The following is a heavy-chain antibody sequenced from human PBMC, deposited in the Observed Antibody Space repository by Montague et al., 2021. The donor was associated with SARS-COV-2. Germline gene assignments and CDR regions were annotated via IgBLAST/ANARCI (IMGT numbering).Heavy chain of an antibody. J-gene: IGHJ6*02. CDR1: GFAFSKVA. D-gene: IGHD7-27*01. CDR3: AKDRLSGVEYGLDV. CDR2: VHSGGSSK. Sequence: SLRLSCATSGFAFSKVAMHWVRQAPGTGLEWVAVVHSGGSSKDYADSVKGRFSISRDASKNTVSLHMNNLRVEDSAVYYCAKDRLSGVEYGLDVWGQGTTVIVSS. V-gene: IGHV3-23*03.